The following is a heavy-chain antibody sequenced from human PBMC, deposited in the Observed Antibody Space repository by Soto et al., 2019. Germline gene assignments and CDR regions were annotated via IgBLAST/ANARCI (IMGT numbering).Heavy chain of an antibody. Sequence: ASVKVSCKASGYTFTRYGISWVRQAPGQRLEWMGWISAYNGNTNYAQKLQGRVTMTTDTSTSTAYMELRSLRSDDTAVYYCARDCSGGSCPIHFDYWGQGTLVTVSS. CDR1: GYTFTRYG. CDR2: ISAYNGNT. D-gene: IGHD2-15*01. V-gene: IGHV1-18*01. CDR3: ARDCSGGSCPIHFDY. J-gene: IGHJ4*02.